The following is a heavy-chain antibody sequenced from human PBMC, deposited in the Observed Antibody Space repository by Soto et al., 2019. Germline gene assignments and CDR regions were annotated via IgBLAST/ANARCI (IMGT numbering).Heavy chain of an antibody. V-gene: IGHV3-21*01. CDR3: ATSPTVTTSTYFDN. J-gene: IGHJ4*02. Sequence: PGGSLRLSCAASGFTFSNYNMNWVRQAPGKGLEWVSFISSSSSHTYHADSVKGRFTISRDNAKNSLYLQMTSLRAEDTAVYYCATSPTVTTSTYFDNWGQGTLVTVSS. CDR2: ISSSSSHT. CDR1: GFTFSNYN. D-gene: IGHD4-17*01.